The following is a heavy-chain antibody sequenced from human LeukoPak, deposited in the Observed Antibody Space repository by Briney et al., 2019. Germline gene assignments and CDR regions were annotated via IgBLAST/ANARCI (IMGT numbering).Heavy chain of an antibody. D-gene: IGHD3-22*01. CDR3: ARDSYDSSGYYEILFDY. CDR2: IYTSGST. J-gene: IGHJ4*02. Sequence: SETLSLTCTVSGGSISSGSYYWSWIRQPAGKGLEWIGRIYTSGSTNYNPSLKSRVTISVDTSKNQFSLKLSSVTAADTAVYYCARDSYDSSGYYEILFDYWGQGNLVTVSS. V-gene: IGHV4-61*02. CDR1: GGSISSGSYY.